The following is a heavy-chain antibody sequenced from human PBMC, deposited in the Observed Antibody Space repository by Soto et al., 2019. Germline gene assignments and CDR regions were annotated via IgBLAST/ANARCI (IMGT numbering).Heavy chain of an antibody. D-gene: IGHD6-19*01. Sequence: SVKVSCKTSGFTFTSSAVQWVRQARGQRLEWIGWIVVGSGNTNYAQKFQERVTITRDMSTSTAYMELSSLRSEDTAVYYCAAEYSSGWSGMDVWGQGTTVTVSS. CDR3: AAEYSSGWSGMDV. CDR1: GFTFTSSA. V-gene: IGHV1-58*01. CDR2: IVVGSGNT. J-gene: IGHJ6*02.